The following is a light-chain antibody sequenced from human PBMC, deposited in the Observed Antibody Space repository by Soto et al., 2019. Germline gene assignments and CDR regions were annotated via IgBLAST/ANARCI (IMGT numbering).Light chain of an antibody. CDR3: QQYYNTRT. V-gene: IGKV3-20*01. CDR1: QTVLNND. Sequence: EIVLTQSPGTLSLSPGERATLSCRASQTVLNNDLTWYQQKPGQAPRLLIYGASRRDTGIPDRFSGSGSGTHFTLTLSSLQAEDVAVYYCQQYYNTRTFGQGTKVDIK. CDR2: GAS. J-gene: IGKJ1*01.